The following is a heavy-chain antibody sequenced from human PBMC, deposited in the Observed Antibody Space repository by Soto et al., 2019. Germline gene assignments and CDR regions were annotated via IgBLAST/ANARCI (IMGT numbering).Heavy chain of an antibody. CDR2: IIPIFGTA. CDR1: GGTFSSYA. Sequence: QVQLVQSGAEVKKPGSSVKVSCKASGGTFSSYAISWVRQAPGQGLEWMGGIIPIFGTANYAQTFQGRVTSTADESTSTAYMELSRLRSEDTDVYYCARAIVGATPASDAFDIWGQGTMVTVSS. D-gene: IGHD1-26*01. V-gene: IGHV1-69*01. CDR3: ARAIVGATPASDAFDI. J-gene: IGHJ3*02.